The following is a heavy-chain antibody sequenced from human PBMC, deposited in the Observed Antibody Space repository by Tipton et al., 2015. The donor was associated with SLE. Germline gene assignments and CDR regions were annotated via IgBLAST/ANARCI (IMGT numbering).Heavy chain of an antibody. Sequence: QLVQSGGGVVQPGRSLRLSCAASGFTFSTYDMHWVRQAPGKGLEWIGEINHRGSTNYNPSLKSRVTISIDTSKNQFSLKLSSVTAADTAVYYCARVPLIYYYYMDVWGKGTTVTVSS. CDR2: INHRGST. V-gene: IGHV4-34*01. CDR1: GFTFSTYD. J-gene: IGHJ6*03. D-gene: IGHD2-8*01. CDR3: ARVPLIYYYYMDV.